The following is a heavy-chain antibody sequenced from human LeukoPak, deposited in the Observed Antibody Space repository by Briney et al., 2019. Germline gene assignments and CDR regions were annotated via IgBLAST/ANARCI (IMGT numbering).Heavy chain of an antibody. CDR2: INTNTGNP. CDR3: ARGGFDSRWACDI. J-gene: IGHJ3*02. CDR1: GYTFTRYA. D-gene: IGHD3-9*01. V-gene: IGHV7-4-1*02. Sequence: ASVKVSCKASGYTFTRYAMNWVRQAPGQGLEWMGWINTNTGNPTYAQGFTGRVVFSLDTSVSTAYLQISSLKAEDTAVYYCARGGFDSRWACDIWGQGTMVTVSS.